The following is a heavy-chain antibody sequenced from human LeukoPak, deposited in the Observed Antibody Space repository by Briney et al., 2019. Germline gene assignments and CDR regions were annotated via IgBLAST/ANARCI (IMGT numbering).Heavy chain of an antibody. CDR1: GGSISSYY. Sequence: SETLSLTCTVSGGSISSYYWSWIRQPPGKGLEWIGYIYYSGSTNYNPSLKSRVTISVDTSKNQFSLKLSSVTAADTAVYYCAADDFWSGYSNGPFDYWGQGTLVTVSS. V-gene: IGHV4-59*01. J-gene: IGHJ4*02. D-gene: IGHD3-3*01. CDR2: IYYSGST. CDR3: AADDFWSGYSNGPFDY.